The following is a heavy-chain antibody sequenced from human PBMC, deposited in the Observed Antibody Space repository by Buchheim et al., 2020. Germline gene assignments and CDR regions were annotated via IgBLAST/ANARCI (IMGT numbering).Heavy chain of an antibody. CDR1: GYTFTSYY. CDR2: INPSGGST. CDR3: ARDPFYDFWSGYRDEDYYYMDV. J-gene: IGHJ6*03. D-gene: IGHD3-3*01. Sequence: QVQLVQSGAEVKKPGASVKVSCKASGYTFTSYYMHWVRQAPGQGLEWMGIINPSGGSTSYAQKFQGRVTMTRDTSTSTVYMELSSLRSEDTAVYYCARDPFYDFWSGYRDEDYYYMDVWGKGTT. V-gene: IGHV1-46*01.